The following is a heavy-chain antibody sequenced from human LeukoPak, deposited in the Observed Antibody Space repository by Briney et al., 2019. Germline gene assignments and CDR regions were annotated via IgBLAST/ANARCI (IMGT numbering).Heavy chain of an antibody. D-gene: IGHD1-26*01. V-gene: IGHV4-4*07. CDR3: ARWNSGSSSFDF. J-gene: IGHJ4*02. CDR1: GGSISSHY. Sequence: PSETLSLTCSVSGGSISSHYWSWIRQPAGKGLEWIGRIYNSGSTNYNPSLKSRVTISVDKSKNQFSLKLSSVTAADTAVYYCARWNSGSSSFDFWGQGTLVTVSS. CDR2: IYNSGST.